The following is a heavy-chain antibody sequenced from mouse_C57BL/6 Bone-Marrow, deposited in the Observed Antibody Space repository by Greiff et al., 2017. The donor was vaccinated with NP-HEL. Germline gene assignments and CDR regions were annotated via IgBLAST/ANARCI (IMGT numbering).Heavy chain of an antibody. Sequence: EVQLQQSGPELVQPGDSVKISCKASGYSFTGFFMNWVMQSHGKSLEWIGRINPYNGDTFYNQKFKGKATLTVDKSSSTAHMELRSLTSEDSAVYYCARDGQRYVDYWGKGTTLTVAS. V-gene: IGHV1-20*01. CDR1: GYSFTGFF. J-gene: IGHJ2*01. CDR2: INPYNGDT. CDR3: ARDGQRYVDY. D-gene: IGHD2-3*01.